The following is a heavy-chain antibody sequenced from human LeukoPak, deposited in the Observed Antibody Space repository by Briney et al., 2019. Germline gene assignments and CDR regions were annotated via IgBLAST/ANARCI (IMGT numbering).Heavy chain of an antibody. D-gene: IGHD1-7*01. J-gene: IGHJ3*02. Sequence: PGGSLRLSCAASGFTFSSYSMNWARQAPGKGLEWVSYISSSSSTIYYADSVKGRFTISRDNAKNSLYLQMNSLRAEDTAVYYCARARGNWNYGSAFDIWGQGTMVTVSS. CDR3: ARARGNWNYGSAFDI. V-gene: IGHV3-48*04. CDR1: GFTFSSYS. CDR2: ISSSSSTI.